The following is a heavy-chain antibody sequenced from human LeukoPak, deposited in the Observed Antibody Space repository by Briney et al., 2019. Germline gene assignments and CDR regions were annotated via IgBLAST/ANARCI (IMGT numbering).Heavy chain of an antibody. CDR2: IYSSGNT. J-gene: IGHJ3*02. Sequence: PSETLSLTCIVAGGSISGHYWSWIRQPPGKGLEWIGYIYSSGNTNYNPSLKSRVTISVDTSKNHFSLKLTSVTAADTAVYYCARLGSAYDSSGYYFDGAFDIWGQGTLVTVSS. V-gene: IGHV4-4*09. CDR3: ARLGSAYDSSGYYFDGAFDI. D-gene: IGHD3-22*01. CDR1: GGSISGHY.